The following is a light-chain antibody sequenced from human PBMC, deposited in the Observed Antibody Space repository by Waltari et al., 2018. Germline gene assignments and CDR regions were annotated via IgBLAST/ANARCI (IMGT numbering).Light chain of an antibody. CDR2: SNN. CDR1: SSNIGSNP. Sequence: QSVLTQPPSASGTPGQRVTPPCSGSSSNIGSNPVNWYQQLPGTAPKLLTYSNNPRPSGVPDRFSGSKSGTSASLAISGLQSEDEADYYCAAWDASLNGPVFAGGTKLTVL. V-gene: IGLV1-44*01. CDR3: AAWDASLNGPV. J-gene: IGLJ2*01.